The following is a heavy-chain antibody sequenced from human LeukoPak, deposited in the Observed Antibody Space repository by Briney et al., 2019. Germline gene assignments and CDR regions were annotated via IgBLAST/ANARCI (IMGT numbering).Heavy chain of an antibody. CDR2: IIPILGIA. V-gene: IGHV1-69*04. J-gene: IGHJ4*02. CDR3: ARDEDSSSWTPWNY. Sequence: GGSLRLSCAASGGTFSSYAISWVRQAPGQGLEWMGRIIPILGIANYAQKFQGRVTITADKSTSTAYMELSSLRSEDTAVYYCARDEDSSSWTPWNYWGQGTLVTVSS. D-gene: IGHD6-13*01. CDR1: GGTFSSYA.